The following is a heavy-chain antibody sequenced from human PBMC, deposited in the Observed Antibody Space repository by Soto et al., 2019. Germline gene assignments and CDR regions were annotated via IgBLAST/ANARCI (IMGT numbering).Heavy chain of an antibody. CDR1: GYTFTSYG. CDR2: ISAYNGNT. Sequence: ASVKVSCKASGYTFTSYGISWVRQAPGQGLEWMGWISAYNGNTNYAQKLQGRVTMTTDTSTSTAYMELRSLRSDDTAVYYCARSRGWFGELLPRGPENWFDPWGQGTLVTVSS. V-gene: IGHV1-18*01. CDR3: ARSRGWFGELLPRGPENWFDP. D-gene: IGHD3-10*01. J-gene: IGHJ5*02.